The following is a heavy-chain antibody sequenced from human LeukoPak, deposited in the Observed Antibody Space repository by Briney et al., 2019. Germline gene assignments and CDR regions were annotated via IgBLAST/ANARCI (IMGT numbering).Heavy chain of an antibody. Sequence: ASVKVSCKASGGTFSSYAISWVRQAPGQGLEWMGGIIPIFGTANYAQKFQGRVTITADESTSTAYMELSSLRSEDTAVYYCARDGIYSSSWYRGRGYFDYWGQGTLVTVSS. CDR3: ARDGIYSSSWYRGRGYFDY. V-gene: IGHV1-69*13. J-gene: IGHJ4*02. CDR1: GGTFSSYA. D-gene: IGHD6-13*01. CDR2: IIPIFGTA.